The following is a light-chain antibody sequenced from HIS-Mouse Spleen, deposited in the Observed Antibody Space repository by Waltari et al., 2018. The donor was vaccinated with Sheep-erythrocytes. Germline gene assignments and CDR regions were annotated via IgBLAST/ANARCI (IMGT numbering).Light chain of an antibody. CDR2: AVS. CDR1: SSDVGGYNY. J-gene: IGLJ3*02. CDR3: SSYAGSNNWV. V-gene: IGLV2-8*01. Sequence: QSALTQPPSASGSPGQSVTISCTGTSSDVGGYNYVSWYQQHPGKAPKPMIYAVSKRPSGFPDRFSGSKSGNTASLTVSGLQAEDEADYYCSSYAGSNNWVFGGGTKLTVL.